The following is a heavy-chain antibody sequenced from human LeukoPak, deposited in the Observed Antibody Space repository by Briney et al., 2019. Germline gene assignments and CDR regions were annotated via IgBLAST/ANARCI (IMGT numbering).Heavy chain of an antibody. CDR3: AKDRAVGKVVAATGYFDY. V-gene: IGHV3-30*18. Sequence: GGSLRLSCAASGFAFSNYGVHWVRQAPGKGLEWVAVISFDGSNKYYADSVKGRFTISRDNSKNTLYLQMSSLRAEDTAVYYCAKDRAVGKVVAATGYFDYWGQGTLVTVSS. CDR1: GFAFSNYG. D-gene: IGHD2-15*01. J-gene: IGHJ4*02. CDR2: ISFDGSNK.